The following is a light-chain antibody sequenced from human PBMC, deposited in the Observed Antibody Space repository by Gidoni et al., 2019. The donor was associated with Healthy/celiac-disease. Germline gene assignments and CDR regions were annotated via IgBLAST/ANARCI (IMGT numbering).Light chain of an antibody. CDR1: SSDLGSYNY. CDR2: GVS. Sequence: QSALTQPASVSGSPGQSITLSCTGTSSDLGSYNYVSWYQQLPGKAPKLIIFGVSNRPSGVSNRFSGSKSGNTASLTISGLQAEDEADYYCCSFTSSITPWVFGGGTKLTVL. V-gene: IGLV2-14*01. CDR3: CSFTSSITPWV. J-gene: IGLJ3*02.